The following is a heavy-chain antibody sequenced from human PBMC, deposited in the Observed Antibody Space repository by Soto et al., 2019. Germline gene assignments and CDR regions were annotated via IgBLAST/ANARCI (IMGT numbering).Heavy chain of an antibody. J-gene: IGHJ4*02. CDR2: IYYSGST. Sequence: SETLSLTCTVSGDSISSGGHYWNWIRQHPGKGLEWIGYIYYSGSTYYTPSLKSRVTISVDTSKNQFSLKLSSVTAADTAIYYCARNSIAYFWFDYWGQGTLVTVSS. CDR3: ARNSIAYFWFDY. D-gene: IGHD3-22*01. CDR1: GDSISSGGHY. V-gene: IGHV4-31*03.